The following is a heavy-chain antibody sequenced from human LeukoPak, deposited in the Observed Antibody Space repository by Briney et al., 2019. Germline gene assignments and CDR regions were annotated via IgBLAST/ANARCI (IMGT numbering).Heavy chain of an antibody. CDR3: ARTTADDSWYNLYYYYYMDV. CDR1: GGSISSSSYY. D-gene: IGHD6-13*01. CDR2: IYYSGST. J-gene: IGHJ6*03. V-gene: IGHV4-61*01. Sequence: SETLSLTCTVSGGSISSSSYYWSWIRQPPGKGLEWIGYIYYSGSTNYNPSLKSRVTISVDTSKNQFSLKLSSVTAADTAVYYCARTTADDSWYNLYYYYYMDVWGKGTTVTISS.